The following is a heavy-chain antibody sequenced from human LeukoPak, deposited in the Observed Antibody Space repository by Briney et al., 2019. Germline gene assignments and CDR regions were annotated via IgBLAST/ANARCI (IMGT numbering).Heavy chain of an antibody. D-gene: IGHD6-19*01. CDR2: ISPHNGNT. Sequence: GASVKVSCKASGYTFISYGINWVRQAPGQGLEWMGWISPHNGNTNYAQKLQGRVTMTTDTSTSTAYMEERSLRSDDTAVYYCARAWIAVAGPGTSDYWGQGTLVMVSS. CDR3: ARAWIAVAGPGTSDY. CDR1: GYTFISYG. V-gene: IGHV1-18*01. J-gene: IGHJ4*02.